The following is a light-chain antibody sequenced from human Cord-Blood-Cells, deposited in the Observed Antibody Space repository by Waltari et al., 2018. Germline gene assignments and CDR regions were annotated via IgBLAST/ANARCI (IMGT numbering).Light chain of an antibody. CDR1: SSDVGSYNL. J-gene: IGLJ3*02. CDR3: CSYAGSSTLV. CDR2: EGS. V-gene: IGLV2-23*01. Sequence: QSALTQPASVSGSPGQSIPISCTGTSSDVGSYNLVSWYQKHPGKAPQLMIYEGSKRPSGVSNRFSLSKSGNTASLTISGLQAEDEADYYCCSYAGSSTLVFGGGTKLTVL.